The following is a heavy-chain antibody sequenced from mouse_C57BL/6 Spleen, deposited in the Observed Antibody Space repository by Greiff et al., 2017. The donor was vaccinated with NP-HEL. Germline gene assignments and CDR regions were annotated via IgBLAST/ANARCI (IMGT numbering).Heavy chain of an antibody. CDR1: GYTFTSYW. CDR3: ARRDYYGSSSYFDY. CDR2: IDPSDSYT. V-gene: IGHV1-50*01. Sequence: VQLQQPGAELVKPGASVKLSCKASGYTFTSYWMQWVKQRPGQGLEWIGEIDPSDSYTNYNQKFKGKATLTVDTSSSTAYMQLSSLTSEDSAVYYCARRDYYGSSSYFDYWGQGTTLTVSS. J-gene: IGHJ2*01. D-gene: IGHD1-1*01.